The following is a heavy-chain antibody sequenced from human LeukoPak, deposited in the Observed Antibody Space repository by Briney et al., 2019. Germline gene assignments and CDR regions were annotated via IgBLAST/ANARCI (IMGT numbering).Heavy chain of an antibody. J-gene: IGHJ4*02. CDR1: GGSISSSSYY. V-gene: IGHV4-39*07. CDR3: ARDGYYCSGGSCSNYFAYYFDY. CDR2: IYYSGST. D-gene: IGHD2-15*01. Sequence: PSETLSLTCTVSGGSISSSSYYWGWIRQPPGKGLEWIGSIYYSGSTYYNPSLKSRVTISVDTSKNQFSLKLSSVTAADTAVYYCARDGYYCSGGSCSNYFAYYFDYWGQGTLVTVSS.